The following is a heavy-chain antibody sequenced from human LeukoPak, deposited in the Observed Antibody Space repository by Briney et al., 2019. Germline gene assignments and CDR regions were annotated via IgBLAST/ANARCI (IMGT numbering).Heavy chain of an antibody. CDR1: GGTFNNYG. Sequence: ASVKVSCKAFGGTFNNYGISWVRQAPGQGLEWMGGIIAIFGTTNYAQKFQGRVTITADKSTRTAYMELSSLRSEDTAVYYCARIVGSTGGESWGQGTMVAVSS. J-gene: IGHJ3*01. CDR2: IIAIFGTT. D-gene: IGHD1-26*01. CDR3: ARIVGSTGGES. V-gene: IGHV1-69*06.